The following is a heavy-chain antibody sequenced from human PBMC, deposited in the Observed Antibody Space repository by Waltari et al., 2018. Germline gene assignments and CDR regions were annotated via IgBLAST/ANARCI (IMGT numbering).Heavy chain of an antibody. CDR2: IYSGGGTT. J-gene: IGHJ4*02. CDR3: ARDRGASGYDFDY. CDR1: GFNVFSNY. Sequence: EVQLVESGGGLIQPGGSLRLSCAASGFNVFSNYMSWVRQAPGKGLEWVSVIYSGGGTTSYADSVKVRFTISRDDSRNIVYLQMNSLRADDTAVYYCARDRGASGYDFDYWGQGVLVTVSS. D-gene: IGHD5-12*01. V-gene: IGHV3-53*01.